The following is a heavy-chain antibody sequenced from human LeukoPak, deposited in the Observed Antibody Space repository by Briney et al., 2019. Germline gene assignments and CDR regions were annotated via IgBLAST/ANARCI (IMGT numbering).Heavy chain of an antibody. Sequence: GGSLRLSCAASGFTFSGYWMSWVRQAPGKGLEWVANIKQDGSEKYYVDSVKGRFTISRDNAKNSLYLQMNSLRAEDTAVYHCARVGYSSSWGAFDIWGQGTMVTVSS. CDR1: GFTFSGYW. J-gene: IGHJ3*02. CDR3: ARVGYSSSWGAFDI. D-gene: IGHD6-13*01. CDR2: IKQDGSEK. V-gene: IGHV3-7*01.